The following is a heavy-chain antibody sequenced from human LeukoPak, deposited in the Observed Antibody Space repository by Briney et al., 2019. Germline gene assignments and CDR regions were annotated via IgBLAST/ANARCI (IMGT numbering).Heavy chain of an antibody. CDR1: GFTFSSYA. V-gene: IGHV3-23*01. CDR3: AKALVPHYYYYYMDV. Sequence: SGGSLRPSCAASGFTFSSYAMSWVRQAPGKGLEGVSAISGSGGSTYYADSVKGRFTISRDNSKNTLHLQMNSLRAEDTAVYYCAKALVPHYYYYYMDVWGKGTTVTVSS. CDR2: ISGSGGST. J-gene: IGHJ6*03.